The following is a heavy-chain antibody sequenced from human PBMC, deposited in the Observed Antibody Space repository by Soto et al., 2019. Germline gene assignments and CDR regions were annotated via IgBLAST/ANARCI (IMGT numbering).Heavy chain of an antibody. J-gene: IGHJ6*03. Sequence: PSETLSLTCTVSGGSISSYYWSWIRQPPGKGLEWIGYIHYSGSTNYNPSLKSRVTISVDTSKNQFSLKLSSVTAADTAVYYCARENIVATPAYYYYYMDVWGKGTTVTVSS. CDR3: ARENIVATPAYYYYYMDV. V-gene: IGHV4-59*01. CDR2: IHYSGST. D-gene: IGHD5-12*01. CDR1: GGSISSYY.